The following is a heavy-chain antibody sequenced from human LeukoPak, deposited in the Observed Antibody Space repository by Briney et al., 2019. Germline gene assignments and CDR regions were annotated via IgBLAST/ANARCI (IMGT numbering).Heavy chain of an antibody. CDR3: ARTRLGYPFDY. D-gene: IGHD6-13*01. V-gene: IGHV2-70*04. CDR2: IDWDDDK. J-gene: IGHJ4*02. Sequence: SGPALMKPTQTLTLTCTFSGFSLRTSGMRVSWIRQPPGKALEWLARIDWDDDKFYSTSLKTRLTISKDTSKNQVVLTMTNMDPVDTATYYCARTRLGYPFDYWGQGTLVTVSS. CDR1: GFSLRTSGMR.